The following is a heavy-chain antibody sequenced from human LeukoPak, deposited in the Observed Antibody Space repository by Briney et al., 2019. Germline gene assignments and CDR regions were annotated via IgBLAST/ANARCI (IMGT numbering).Heavy chain of an antibody. J-gene: IGHJ4*02. V-gene: IGHV3-23*01. CDR3: AKLYGSNADFDF. CDR2: ISGSGDST. CDR1: GFTFSSYA. Sequence: GGSLGLSCAASGFTFSSYAMSWVRQAPGKGLEWVSTISGSGDSTYYADSVKGRFTISRDNSKNTLFLQMNSLTAEDTAVYYCAKLYGSNADFDFWGQGTLVTVSS. D-gene: IGHD4-23*01.